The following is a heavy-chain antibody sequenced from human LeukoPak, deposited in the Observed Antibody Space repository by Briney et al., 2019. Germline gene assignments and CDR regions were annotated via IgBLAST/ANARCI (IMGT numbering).Heavy chain of an antibody. CDR1: GGSFSGYY. Sequence: SETLSLTCAVYGGSFSGYYWSWIRQPPGKGLEWIGYIYYSGSTNYNPSLKSRVTISVDTSKNQFSLKLSSVTAADTAVYYCARGTRSSGWFYYFDYWGQGTLVTVSS. J-gene: IGHJ4*02. CDR3: ARGTRSSGWFYYFDY. CDR2: IYYSGST. V-gene: IGHV4-59*01. D-gene: IGHD6-19*01.